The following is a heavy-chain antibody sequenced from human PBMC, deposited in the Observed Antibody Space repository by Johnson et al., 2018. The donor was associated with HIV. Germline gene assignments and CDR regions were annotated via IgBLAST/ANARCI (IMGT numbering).Heavy chain of an antibody. D-gene: IGHD5-18*01. CDR3: AKDLVDTAMDDAFDI. Sequence: QVQLVESGGGLVQPGGSLRLSCAASGFTFTSYWMSWVRQAPGKGLEWVAFIRYDGSNKYYADSVKGRFTISRDNSKNTLYLQMNSLRAEDTAVYYCAKDLVDTAMDDAFDIWGQGTMVTVSS. CDR2: IRYDGSNK. CDR1: GFTFTSYW. J-gene: IGHJ3*02. V-gene: IGHV3-30*02.